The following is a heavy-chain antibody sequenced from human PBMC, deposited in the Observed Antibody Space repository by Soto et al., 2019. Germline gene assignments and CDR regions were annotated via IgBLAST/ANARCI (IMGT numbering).Heavy chain of an antibody. CDR1: GLTFSDSA. Sequence: EVQLVESGGGLVQPGGSLKLSCAASGLTFSDSAIHWVRQASGKGLEWVGRIRSKPNSYATTYAASVKGRFTISRDDSKIMAYLQIDRLKPEDTSVYYCTNGMDYWGQGALVAVS. CDR3: TNGMDY. CDR2: IRSKPNSYAT. V-gene: IGHV3-73*01. J-gene: IGHJ4*02.